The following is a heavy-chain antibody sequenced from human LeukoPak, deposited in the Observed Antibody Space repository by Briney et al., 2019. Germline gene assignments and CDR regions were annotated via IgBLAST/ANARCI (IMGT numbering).Heavy chain of an antibody. V-gene: IGHV3-23*01. Sequence: GGSLRLSCAASGFTFSSYGMSWVRQAPGKGLEWVSAISGSGGSTYYADSVKGRFTISRDNSKNTLYLQMNSLRAEDTAVYYCAKEPQLNYDILTGYDFDYWGQGTLVTVSS. CDR1: GFTFSSYG. J-gene: IGHJ4*02. CDR3: AKEPQLNYDILTGYDFDY. CDR2: ISGSGGST. D-gene: IGHD3-9*01.